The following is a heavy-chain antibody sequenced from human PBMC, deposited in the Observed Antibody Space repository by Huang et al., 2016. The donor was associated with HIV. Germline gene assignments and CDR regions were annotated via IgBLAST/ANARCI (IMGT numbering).Heavy chain of an antibody. Sequence: QVQLVESGGGVVQPGGSLRLSCAASGFTFATYGLHWVRQAPGKGLEWVALIRSDATDKYYADSVKGRFTASRDNSKNTLFLHMNSLRPEDTALYYCAKIPPLHANVATSGPGPVDYWGQGTLVTVSS. D-gene: IGHD6-13*01. CDR1: GFTFATYG. V-gene: IGHV3-30*02. J-gene: IGHJ4*02. CDR3: AKIPPLHANVATSGPGPVDY. CDR2: IRSDATDK.